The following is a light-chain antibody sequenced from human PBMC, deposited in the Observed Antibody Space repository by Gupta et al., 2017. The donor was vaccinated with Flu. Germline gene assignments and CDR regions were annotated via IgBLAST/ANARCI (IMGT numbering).Light chain of an antibody. J-gene: IGLJ3*02. CDR1: DIGSKN. CDR3: QVWDSSSDHVV. V-gene: IGLV3-21*02. CDR2: DDS. Sequence: SYVLTQPPSVSVAPGPTARITCGGNDIGSKNVHWYQQRPGQAPVLVVYDDSDRPSGIPERFSGSNAGNPATLTISRVEAGDEDDYYCQVWDSSSDHVVFGGGTKLTVL.